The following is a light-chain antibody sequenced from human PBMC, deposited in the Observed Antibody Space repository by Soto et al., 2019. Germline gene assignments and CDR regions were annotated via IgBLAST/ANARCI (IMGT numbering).Light chain of an antibody. CDR1: SSNIGAGYD. J-gene: IGLJ3*02. Sequence: QSVLTQPPSVSGAPGQRVTISCTGSSSNIGAGYDVHWYQQLPGTAPKLLIYGNSNRPSGVPDRFSGSKSGTSASLAITGLQAEDEADYYVQSYDSRLSGSVFGGGTKLPVL. CDR2: GNS. CDR3: QSYDSRLSGSV. V-gene: IGLV1-40*01.